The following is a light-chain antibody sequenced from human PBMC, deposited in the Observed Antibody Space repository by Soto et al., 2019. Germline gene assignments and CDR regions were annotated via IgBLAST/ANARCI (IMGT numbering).Light chain of an antibody. J-gene: IGLJ1*01. Sequence: QSALTQPASVSGSPGQSVTISCAGTSRDVGGYNYVSWYQQHPGKAPKLMIHAVTTRPSGVSHRFSGSKSGSTASLSISSLEAEDEADYYCCSYTGESTYVFGTGTKLTVL. CDR3: CSYTGESTYV. V-gene: IGLV2-14*01. CDR2: AVT. CDR1: SRDVGGYNY.